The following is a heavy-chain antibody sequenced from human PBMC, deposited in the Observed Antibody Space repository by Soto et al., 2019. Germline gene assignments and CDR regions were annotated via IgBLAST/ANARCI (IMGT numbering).Heavy chain of an antibody. V-gene: IGHV3-21*01. J-gene: IGHJ6*03. CDR3: AGVSGFYYYLDV. Sequence: GGSLRLSCAASGFTFSSYSMNWVRQAPGKGLEWVSSISSSSSYIYYADSVKGRFTISRDNAKNSLYLQMNSLRAEDTALYYCAGVSGFYYYLDVWGKGTMVTVSS. CDR2: ISSSSSYI. D-gene: IGHD1-26*01. CDR1: GFTFSSYS.